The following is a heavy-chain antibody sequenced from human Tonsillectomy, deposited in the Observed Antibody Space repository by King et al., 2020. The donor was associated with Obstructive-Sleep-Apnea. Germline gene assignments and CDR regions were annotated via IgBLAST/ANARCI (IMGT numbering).Heavy chain of an antibody. CDR3: ANSPVDTVPNYFEY. CDR2: ISGSGGST. Sequence: VQLVESGGGLVQPGGSLRLSCAASGFTFSSYAMSGVRQAPGKGLVWVSAISGSGGSTYYADSVKGRFTISRANAKNTLYLQMNILRAEDTAVYYCANSPVDTVPNYFEYWGQGTPVTVSP. V-gene: IGHV3-23*04. D-gene: IGHD5-18*01. CDR1: GFTFSSYA. J-gene: IGHJ4*01.